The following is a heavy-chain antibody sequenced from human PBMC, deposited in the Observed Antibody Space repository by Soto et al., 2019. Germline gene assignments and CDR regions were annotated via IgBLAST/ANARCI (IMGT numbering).Heavy chain of an antibody. J-gene: IGHJ5*02. Sequence: PGESLKISCQGSGYSFTNYWDGWVRQIPGRGLEWMGIIHPGDSDTRYSPFFQGQVTISADKSISTAYLQWSSLKASDTAMYYCARHNRYSSTWFEGWFDPWGQGTLVTVSS. CDR2: IHPGDSDT. CDR1: GYSFTNYW. D-gene: IGHD6-13*01. V-gene: IGHV5-51*01. CDR3: ARHNRYSSTWFEGWFDP.